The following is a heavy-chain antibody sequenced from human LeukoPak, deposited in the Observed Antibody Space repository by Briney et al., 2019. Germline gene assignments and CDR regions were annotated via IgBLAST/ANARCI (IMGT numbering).Heavy chain of an antibody. D-gene: IGHD3-9*01. CDR3: ASDREARYLRNFDY. Sequence: PSETLSLTCTVSGGSISSYYWSWIRQPPGKGLEWIGYIYYSGSTNYNPSLKSRVTFSVDTSKNQFSLKLSSVTAADTAVYYCASDREARYLRNFDYWGQGTLVTVSS. CDR2: IYYSGST. J-gene: IGHJ4*02. V-gene: IGHV4-59*01. CDR1: GGSISSYY.